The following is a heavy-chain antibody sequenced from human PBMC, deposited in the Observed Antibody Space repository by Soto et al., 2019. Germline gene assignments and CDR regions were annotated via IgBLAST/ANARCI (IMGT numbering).Heavy chain of an antibody. J-gene: IGHJ6*02. CDR3: AREGYCSSTSCSRDYYYGMDV. D-gene: IGHD2-2*01. Sequence: VASVKVSCKASGYTFTSYGISWVRQAPGQGLEWMGWISAYNGNTNYAQKLQGRVTMTTDTSTSTAYMELRSLRSDDTAVYYCAREGYCSSTSCSRDYYYGMDVWGQGTTVTVSS. CDR2: ISAYNGNT. CDR1: GYTFTSYG. V-gene: IGHV1-18*01.